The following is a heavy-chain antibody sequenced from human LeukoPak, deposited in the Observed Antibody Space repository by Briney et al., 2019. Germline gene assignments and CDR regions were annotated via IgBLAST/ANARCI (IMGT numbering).Heavy chain of an antibody. CDR3: ASDYYDSSGYSV. Sequence: GGSLRLSCAASGFTFSSYAMSWVRQAPGKGLEWVSLIYSGGSTYYADSVKGRFTISRDNSKNTLYLQMNSLRAEDTAVYYCASDYYDSSGYSVWGQGTLVTVSS. CDR1: GFTFSSYA. J-gene: IGHJ4*02. V-gene: IGHV3-66*01. CDR2: IYSGGST. D-gene: IGHD3-22*01.